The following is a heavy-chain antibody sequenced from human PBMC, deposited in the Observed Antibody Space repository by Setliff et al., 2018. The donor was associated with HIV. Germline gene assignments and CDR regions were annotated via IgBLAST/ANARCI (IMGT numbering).Heavy chain of an antibody. V-gene: IGHV4-34*01. D-gene: IGHD1-7*01. CDR2: INHSGHT. CDR1: GGSFSDYY. CDR3: LLDVPLILRTSPPL. J-gene: IGHJ4*02. Sequence: SETQSLTCVVYGGSFSDYYWSWIRQPPGKGLEWIGEINHSGHTTYNPSLKSRVTMSVDTTKNQFSLKLNTVTAADTATYYCLLDVPLILRTSPPLWGQGTPVTVSS.